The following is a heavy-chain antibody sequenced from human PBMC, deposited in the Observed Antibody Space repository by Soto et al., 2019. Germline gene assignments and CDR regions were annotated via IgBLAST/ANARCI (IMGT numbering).Heavy chain of an antibody. CDR1: GFTFTSSA. Sequence: QMQLVQSGPEVKKPGTSVKVSCKASGFTFTSSAMQWMRQARGQRLEWIGWIVVGSGNTNYAQKFQERVTITRDMSSSTVYMELSSLRSEDTAVYYCAAEDCSGGSRYSFDYWGQGTLVTVSS. J-gene: IGHJ4*02. D-gene: IGHD2-15*01. CDR3: AAEDCSGGSRYSFDY. CDR2: IVVGSGNT. V-gene: IGHV1-58*02.